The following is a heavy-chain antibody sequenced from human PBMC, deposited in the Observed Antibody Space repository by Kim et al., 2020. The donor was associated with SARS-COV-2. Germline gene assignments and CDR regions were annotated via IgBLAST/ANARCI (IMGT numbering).Heavy chain of an antibody. CDR3: AKGGVGATSLDY. J-gene: IGHJ4*02. CDR2: IGGRSGAT. Sequence: GGSLRLSCAASGFTIINYAMNWVRQAPGKGLEWVSVIGGRSGATYYADSVKGRFTISRDNSKNTVDLQINSLRAEDTALYYCAKGGVGATSLDYWGQGTLVTVSS. CDR1: GFTIINYA. V-gene: IGHV3-23*01. D-gene: IGHD1-26*01.